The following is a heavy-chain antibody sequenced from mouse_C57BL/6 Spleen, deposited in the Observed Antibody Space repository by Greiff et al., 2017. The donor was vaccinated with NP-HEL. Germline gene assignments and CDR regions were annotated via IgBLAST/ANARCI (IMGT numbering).Heavy chain of an antibody. CDR2: IDPNSGGT. CDR3: ARSHSGSSPGWFAY. CDR1: GYTFASYW. V-gene: IGHV1-72*01. D-gene: IGHD1-1*01. J-gene: IGHJ3*01. Sequence: QVQLQQPGAELVKPGASVKLSCKASGYTFASYWMHWVKQRPGRGLEWIGRIDPNSGGTKYNEKFKSKATLTVDKPSSTAYMQLSSLTSEDSAVYYCARSHSGSSPGWFAYWGQGTLVTVSA.